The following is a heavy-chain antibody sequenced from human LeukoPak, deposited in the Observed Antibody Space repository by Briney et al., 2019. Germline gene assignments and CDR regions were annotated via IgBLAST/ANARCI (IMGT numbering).Heavy chain of an antibody. CDR1: GFTFSSYA. CDR2: ISSNGGST. V-gene: IGHV3-64*01. CDR3: ARAITMVRGVIATHFDY. Sequence: GGSLRPSCAASGFTFSSYAMHWVRQAPGKGLEYVSAISSNGGSTYYANSVKGRFTISRDNSKNTLYLQMGSLRAEDMAVYYCARAITMVRGVIATHFDYWGQGTLVTVSS. D-gene: IGHD3-10*01. J-gene: IGHJ4*02.